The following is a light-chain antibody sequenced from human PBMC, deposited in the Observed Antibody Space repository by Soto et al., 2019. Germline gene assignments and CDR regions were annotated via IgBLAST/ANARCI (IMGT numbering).Light chain of an antibody. CDR3: YSAADNNLV. Sequence: SSELTQPSSVSVSPGQTARITCSGDVLAKKYARWFQQKPGQAPVLVIYKDSERPSGIPERFSGSSSGTTVTLTISGAQVEDEDDYYCYSAADNNLVFGGGTKVTVL. CDR2: KDS. V-gene: IGLV3-27*01. CDR1: VLAKKY. J-gene: IGLJ2*01.